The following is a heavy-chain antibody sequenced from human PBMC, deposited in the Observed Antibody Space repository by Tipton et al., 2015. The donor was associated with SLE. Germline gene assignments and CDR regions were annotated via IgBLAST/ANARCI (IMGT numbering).Heavy chain of an antibody. V-gene: IGHV3-48*01. J-gene: IGHJ4*02. Sequence: GSPRLSCAASGFTFSSYSMNWVRQAPGKGLEWVSYISSSRSTIYYADSVKGRFTISRDNAKNSLYLQMNSLRAEDTAVYYCARDLDSSLGYWGQGTLVTVSS. CDR1: GFTFSSYS. D-gene: IGHD6-6*01. CDR2: ISSSRSTI. CDR3: ARDLDSSLGY.